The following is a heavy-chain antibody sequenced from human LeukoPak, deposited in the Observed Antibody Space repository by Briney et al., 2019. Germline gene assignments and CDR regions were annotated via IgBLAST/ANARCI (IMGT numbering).Heavy chain of an antibody. J-gene: IGHJ4*02. V-gene: IGHV3-66*01. D-gene: IGHD6-13*01. CDR1: GFTVSTNY. CDR2: IYSGGTT. CDR3: ARDRGGSRSDC. Sequence: PGGSLRLSCAASGFTVSTNYMSWVRQAPGKGLEWVSVIYSGGTTYYADSVKGRFTIPRDNSKNTLYLQMNSLRAEDTAVYYCARDRGGSRSDCWGQGTLVTVSS.